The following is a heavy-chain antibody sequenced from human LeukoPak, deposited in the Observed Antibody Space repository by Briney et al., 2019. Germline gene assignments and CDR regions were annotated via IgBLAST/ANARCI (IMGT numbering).Heavy chain of an antibody. CDR2: IWYDGSNK. CDR3: AKDPHGSYGPRYFFDY. V-gene: IGHV3-33*06. D-gene: IGHD5-18*01. J-gene: IGHJ4*02. CDR1: GFTFSTYA. Sequence: GGSLRLSCAASGFTFSTYAMHWVRQAPGKGLEWVAVIWYDGSNKYYADSVKGRFDITRDNSKNTLNLHMNSLRAEDTAVHYCAKDPHGSYGPRYFFDYWGQGTLVTVSS.